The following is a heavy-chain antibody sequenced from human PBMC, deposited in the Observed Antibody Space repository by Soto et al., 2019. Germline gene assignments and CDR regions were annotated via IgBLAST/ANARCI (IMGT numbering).Heavy chain of an antibody. Sequence: QVQLQESGPGLVKPSETLSLTCTVSGGSISSYYWSWIRQPPGKGLEWIGYIYYSGSTNYNPSLKSRVTISVDTSKNQFSLNLSSVTAADTAVYYCARASGSYYQFDYWGQGTLVTVSS. D-gene: IGHD1-26*01. CDR1: GGSISSYY. J-gene: IGHJ4*02. CDR3: ARASGSYYQFDY. V-gene: IGHV4-59*01. CDR2: IYYSGST.